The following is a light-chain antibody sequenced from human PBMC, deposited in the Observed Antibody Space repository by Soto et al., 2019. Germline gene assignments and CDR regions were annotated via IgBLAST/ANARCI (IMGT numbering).Light chain of an antibody. V-gene: IGKV3-15*01. Sequence: EILVTQSPATLSVSPGERATLSCRASQRISPNLAWYQQRPGQAPRLLIYAASTRATGVPGRFSGSGSGTEFTLTISSLESEDFAVYYCQQYYSWPSFGQGTRLEIK. J-gene: IGKJ5*01. CDR2: AAS. CDR1: QRISPN. CDR3: QQYYSWPS.